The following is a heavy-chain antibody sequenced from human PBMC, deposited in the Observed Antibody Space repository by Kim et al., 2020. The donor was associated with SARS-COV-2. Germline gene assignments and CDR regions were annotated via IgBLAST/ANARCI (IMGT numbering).Heavy chain of an antibody. V-gene: IGHV4-39*01. Sequence: SETLSLTCTVSGGSISSSSYYWGWIRQPPGKGLEWIGSIYYSGSTYYNPSLKSRVTISVDTSKNQFSLKLSSVTAADTAVYYCARHPFDELSPFDYWGQGTLVTVSS. J-gene: IGHJ4*02. D-gene: IGHD1-26*01. CDR1: GGSISSSSYY. CDR2: IYYSGST. CDR3: ARHPFDELSPFDY.